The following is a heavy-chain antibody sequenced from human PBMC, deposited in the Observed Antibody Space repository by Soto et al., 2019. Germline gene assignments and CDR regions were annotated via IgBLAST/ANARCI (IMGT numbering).Heavy chain of an antibody. CDR2: INPNSGGT. CDR1: GYTFTGYY. Sequence: VSVKVSCKASGYTFTGYYMHWVRQAPGQGLEWMGWINPNSGGTNYAQKFQGRVTMTRDTSISTAYMELSRLRSDDTAVYYCARDCGYSSSCLSDYWGQGTLVTVSS. J-gene: IGHJ4*02. D-gene: IGHD6-13*01. V-gene: IGHV1-2*02. CDR3: ARDCGYSSSCLSDY.